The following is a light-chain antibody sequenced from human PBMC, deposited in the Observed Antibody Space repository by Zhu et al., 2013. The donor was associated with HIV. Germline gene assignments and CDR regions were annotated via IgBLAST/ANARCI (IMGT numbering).Light chain of an antibody. CDR2: DDN. CDR1: TSNIGNNY. Sequence: QSVLTQPPSVSAAPGQKVTISCSGRTSNIGNNYVSWYQQFPGTAPKLLIYDDNKRPSVIPDRFSGSKSGTSATLGITGLQTGDEADYYCGTWDNSLSAVVFGGGTKLTV. CDR3: GTWDNSLSAVV. V-gene: IGLV1-51*01. J-gene: IGLJ2*01.